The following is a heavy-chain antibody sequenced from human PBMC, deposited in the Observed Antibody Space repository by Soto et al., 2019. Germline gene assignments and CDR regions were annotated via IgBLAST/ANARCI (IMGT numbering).Heavy chain of an antibody. Sequence: GGSLRLSCVVSGITFSTYRMHWVRQAPGKGLVWVSHIKSDGTVTHYTDSVRGRFIISRDNSKNTLFLQMNSLRAEDTAVYYCARESILLGATDSPDFDIWGQGTMVTVSS. D-gene: IGHD1-26*01. CDR1: GITFSTYR. V-gene: IGHV3-74*01. CDR2: IKSDGTVT. J-gene: IGHJ3*02. CDR3: ARESILLGATDSPDFDI.